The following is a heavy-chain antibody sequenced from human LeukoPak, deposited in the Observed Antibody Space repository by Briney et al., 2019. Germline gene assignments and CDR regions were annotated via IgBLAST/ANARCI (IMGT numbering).Heavy chain of an antibody. CDR3: ARASGVGSSDYYGGGNWFDP. CDR1: GYIFTGYY. J-gene: IGHJ5*02. V-gene: IGHV1-2*02. CDR2: INPNSGGT. Sequence: ASVTVSCKASGYIFTGYYMHWVRPAPGQGLEWMGWINPNSGGTNYAQKCQGRVTMTRDTSISTAYMELSRLISDDTAVYYCARASGVGSSDYYGGGNWFDPWGQGTLVTVSS. D-gene: IGHD3-22*01.